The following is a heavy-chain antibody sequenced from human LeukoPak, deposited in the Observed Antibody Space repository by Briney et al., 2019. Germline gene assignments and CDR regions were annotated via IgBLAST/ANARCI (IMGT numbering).Heavy chain of an antibody. CDR2: INPNSGGT. CDR3: ASGDNYDRSGPFYFDY. D-gene: IGHD3-22*01. J-gene: IGHJ4*02. CDR1: GYTFTGYY. Sequence: GASVKVSCKASGYTFTGYYLHWVRQAPGQGLEWMGWINPNSGGTNYAQKFQGRVTMTRDTSISTAYMELGRLRADDTAVYYCASGDNYDRSGPFYFDYWGQGTLVTVSP. V-gene: IGHV1-2*02.